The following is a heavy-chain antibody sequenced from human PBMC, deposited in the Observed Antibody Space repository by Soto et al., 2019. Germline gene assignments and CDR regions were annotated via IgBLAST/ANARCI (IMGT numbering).Heavy chain of an antibody. V-gene: IGHV4-39*01. CDR2: IYYSGST. D-gene: IGHD3-10*01. CDR3: ASHYGSGSYLSYFDY. Sequence: QLQLQESGPGLVKPSETLSLTCTVSGGSISSSSYYWGWVRQPPGKGLEWIGSIYYSGSTYYNPSLKSRVTISVDTSKNQFSLKLSSVTAADTAVYYCASHYGSGSYLSYFDYWGQGTLVTVSS. CDR1: GGSISSSSYY. J-gene: IGHJ4*02.